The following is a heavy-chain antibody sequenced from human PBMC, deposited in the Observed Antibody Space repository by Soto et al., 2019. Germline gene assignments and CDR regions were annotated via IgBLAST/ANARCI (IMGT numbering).Heavy chain of an antibody. CDR2: IYYSGTT. CDR3: ARERYYYDSSGYYAFWIDP. V-gene: IGHV4-30-4*01. CDR1: GGSINSGDYY. D-gene: IGHD3-22*01. Sequence: ASETLSLTCTVSGGSINSGDYYWSWIRQPPGKGLEWIGYIYYSGTTYYNLSLKSRVTISVDTSKNQFSLKLTSVTAADTAVYYCARERYYYDSSGYYAFWIDPWGQGTLVTVSS. J-gene: IGHJ5*02.